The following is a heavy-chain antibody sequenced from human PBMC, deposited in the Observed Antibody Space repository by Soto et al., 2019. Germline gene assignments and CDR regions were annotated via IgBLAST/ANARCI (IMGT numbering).Heavy chain of an antibody. J-gene: IGHJ4*02. CDR2: INHSGST. V-gene: IGHV4-34*01. D-gene: IGHD6-6*01. Sequence: QVQLQQWGAGLLKPSETLSLTCAVYGGSFSGYYWSWIRQPPGKGLEWIGEINHSGSTNYNPSLKGRVNITGGTSKNQFPPELSSVAAADTAVYYWARTPIRARTPFKSRAARHIDYWGQGTLVTVSS. CDR3: ARTPIRARTPFKSRAARHIDY. CDR1: GGSFSGYY.